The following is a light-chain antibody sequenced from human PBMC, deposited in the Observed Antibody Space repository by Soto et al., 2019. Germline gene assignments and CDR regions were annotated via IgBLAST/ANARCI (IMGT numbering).Light chain of an antibody. V-gene: IGKV3-11*01. CDR2: GAS. J-gene: IGKJ4*01. Sequence: EIVLTQSRATLSLSPGENATLSCWASQSISSYLAWYQQKPGQAPRRLIYGASKRATDIPARFSGSGSGTDFTLTISSLEPEDFAVYYCQHRDNWPPGATFGGGTKVEIK. CDR3: QHRDNWPPGAT. CDR1: QSISSY.